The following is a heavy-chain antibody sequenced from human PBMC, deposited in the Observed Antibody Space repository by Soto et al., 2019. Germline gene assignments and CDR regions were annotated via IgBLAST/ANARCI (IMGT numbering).Heavy chain of an antibody. CDR1: GFTFSSFA. CDR2: ISYDGSNK. D-gene: IGHD1-26*01. CDR3: ARDRGVGARRGDAFDI. V-gene: IGHV3-30-3*01. Sequence: PGGSLRLSCAASGFTFSSFAMHWVRQAPGKGLEWVAVISYDGSNKYYADSVKGRFTISRDNSKNTLYLQMNSLRAEDTAVYYCARDRGVGARRGDAFDIWGQGTMVTVSS. J-gene: IGHJ3*02.